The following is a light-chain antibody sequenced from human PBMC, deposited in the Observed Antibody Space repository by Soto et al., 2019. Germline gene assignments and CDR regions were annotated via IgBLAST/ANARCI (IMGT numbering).Light chain of an antibody. V-gene: IGLV2-14*01. CDR3: SSYTSSSTPWV. CDR2: EVS. CDR1: SSDVGAYKF. Sequence: QSVLTQPGSVSGSPGQSITIFCSGTSSDVGAYKFVSWYRHHPGKAPQVMIYEVSNRPSGVSNRFSGPKSGNTASLTISGLQSEDEGDYYCSSYTSSSTPWVFGGGTKLTV. J-gene: IGLJ3*02.